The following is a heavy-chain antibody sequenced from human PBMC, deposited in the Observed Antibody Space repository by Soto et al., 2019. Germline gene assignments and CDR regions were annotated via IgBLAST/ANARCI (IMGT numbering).Heavy chain of an antibody. V-gene: IGHV3-23*01. Sequence: QPWGSLRLSCAASGFSFSSYAMSWVRQAPGKGLEWVSAISGSGGSTYYADSVKGRFTISRDNSKNTLYLQMNSLRAEDTAVYYSAKGSDSGSYVFDYWGQGTLVTVSS. CDR1: GFSFSSYA. J-gene: IGHJ4*02. CDR3: AKGSDSGSYVFDY. CDR2: ISGSGGST. D-gene: IGHD1-26*01.